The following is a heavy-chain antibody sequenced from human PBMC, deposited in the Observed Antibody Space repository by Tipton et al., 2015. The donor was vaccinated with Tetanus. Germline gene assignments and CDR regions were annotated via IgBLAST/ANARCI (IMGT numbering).Heavy chain of an antibody. CDR3: TRDRSGIAAAGTFNWFDP. CDR1: GFTFGDYA. D-gene: IGHD6-13*01. Sequence: SLRLSCTASGFTFGDYAMSWVRQAPGKGLEWVSFIRGQAYGGTTGYAASVRGRFTISRDDSKSIAYLQMNNLKTEDTGVYYCTRDRSGIAAAGTFNWFDPWDQGTLVTVSS. V-gene: IGHV3-49*04. J-gene: IGHJ5*02. CDR2: IRGQAYGGTT.